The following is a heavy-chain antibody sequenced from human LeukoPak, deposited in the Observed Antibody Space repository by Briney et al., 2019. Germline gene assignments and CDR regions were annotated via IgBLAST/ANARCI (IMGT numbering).Heavy chain of an antibody. D-gene: IGHD3-3*01. CDR1: GGSISSSSYY. J-gene: IGHJ4*02. CDR3: ARGRITIFGVVTPHFDY. V-gene: IGHV4-39*01. CDR2: IYYSGST. Sequence: PSETLSLTCTVSGGSISSSSYYWGWIRQPPGKGLEWIGIIYYSGSTYYNPSLKSRLTISVDTSKNQFSLKLSSVTATDTAVYYCARGRITIFGVVTPHFDYWGQGTLVTVSS.